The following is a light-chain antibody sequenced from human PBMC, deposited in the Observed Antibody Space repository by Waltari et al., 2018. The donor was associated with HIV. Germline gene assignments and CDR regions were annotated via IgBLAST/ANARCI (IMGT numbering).Light chain of an antibody. CDR3: QSYDSSLSGWV. V-gene: IGLV1-40*01. J-gene: IGLJ3*02. Sequence: QSVLTQPPSVSGAPGQRVTISCTGSRSHIGAGYDVHWYQQLPGAAPKLLIYENSYRPSGVPDRFSGSKSGTSASLAITGLQAGDEADYYCQSYDSSLSGWVFGGGTKLTVL. CDR1: RSHIGAGYD. CDR2: ENS.